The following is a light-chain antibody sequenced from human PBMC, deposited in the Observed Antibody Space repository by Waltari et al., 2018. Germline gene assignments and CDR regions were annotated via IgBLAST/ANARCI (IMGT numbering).Light chain of an antibody. Sequence: SASVGDRVNITCRASQSISSYLNWYQQKPGKAPNFLIYGASNLQSGVPSRFSGSGSGTDFTLTISSLQLEDFATYSCQQSHSIPWTFGQGTKVEI. CDR1: QSISSY. V-gene: IGKV1-39*01. CDR2: GAS. J-gene: IGKJ1*01. CDR3: QQSHSIPWT.